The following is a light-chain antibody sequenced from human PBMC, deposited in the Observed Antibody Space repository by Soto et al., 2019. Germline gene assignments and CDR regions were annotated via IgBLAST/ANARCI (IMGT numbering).Light chain of an antibody. CDR1: QSVSSSN. J-gene: IGKJ5*01. V-gene: IGKV3-20*01. Sequence: EIVLTQSPGTLSLSPGERATLSCRASQSVSSSNLAWYQQKPGQAPRLLIYGASSRATGIPDRFSGSGSGTDFTLTISRLEPEDFAVYYCQQYGSSPPITFGQG. CDR3: QQYGSSPPIT. CDR2: GAS.